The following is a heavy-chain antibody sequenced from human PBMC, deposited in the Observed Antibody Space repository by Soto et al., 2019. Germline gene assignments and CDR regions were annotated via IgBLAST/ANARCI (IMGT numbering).Heavy chain of an antibody. J-gene: IGHJ6*02. Sequence: TSETLCVTCAVAGGYISSSSWWSWVRQAPGKGLEWIGEIYHSGSTNYNPSLKSRVTISVDKSKNQFSLKLSSVTAADTAVYYCARVSGSYYYGMDVWGQGTTVTVSS. CDR2: IYHSGST. D-gene: IGHD1-26*01. CDR3: ARVSGSYYYGMDV. CDR1: GGYISSSSW. V-gene: IGHV4-4*02.